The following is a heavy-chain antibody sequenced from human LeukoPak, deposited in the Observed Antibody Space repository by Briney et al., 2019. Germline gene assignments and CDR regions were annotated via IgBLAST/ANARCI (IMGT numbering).Heavy chain of an antibody. V-gene: IGHV3-30*04. Sequence: GRSLRLSCAASGFTFSSYATHWVRQAPGKGLEWVAVMSYDGSNKYYADSVRGRFTISRDNSKNTLYLQMDSLRAEDTALYYCGKEDYWGQGTLVTVSS. CDR1: GFTFSSYA. CDR3: GKEDY. CDR2: MSYDGSNK. J-gene: IGHJ4*02.